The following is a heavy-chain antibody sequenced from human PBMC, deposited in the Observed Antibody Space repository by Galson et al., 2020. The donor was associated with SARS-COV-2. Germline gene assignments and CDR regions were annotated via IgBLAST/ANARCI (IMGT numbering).Heavy chain of an antibody. Sequence: GGSLRLSCAASGFTFSSYGMHWVRQAPGKGLECVAVIWYDGSNKYYADSVKGRFTISRDNSKNTLYLQMNSLRAEDTAVYYCAKEDVGAIDYWGQGTLVTVSS. J-gene: IGHJ4*02. CDR3: AKEDVGAIDY. CDR2: IWYDGSNK. D-gene: IGHD1-26*01. V-gene: IGHV3-33*06. CDR1: GFTFSSYG.